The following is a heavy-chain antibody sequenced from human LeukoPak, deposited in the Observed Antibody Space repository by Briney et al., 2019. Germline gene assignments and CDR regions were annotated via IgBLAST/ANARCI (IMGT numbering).Heavy chain of an antibody. Sequence: SETLSLTCTVSGGSISSYYWSWIRQPPGKGLEWIGYIYYSGSTNYNPSLKSRVTISVDTSKNQFSLKLSSVTAADTAVYYCARADYCGGDCYPDSYFDYWGQGTLVTVSS. D-gene: IGHD2-21*02. CDR3: ARADYCGGDCYPDSYFDY. J-gene: IGHJ4*02. CDR2: IYYSGST. CDR1: GGSISSYY. V-gene: IGHV4-59*01.